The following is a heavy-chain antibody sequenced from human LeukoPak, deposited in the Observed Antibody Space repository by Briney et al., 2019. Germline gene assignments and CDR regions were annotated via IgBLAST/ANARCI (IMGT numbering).Heavy chain of an antibody. D-gene: IGHD3-22*01. CDR2: IYYSGST. Sequence: SETLSLTCTVSGGSISSSSYDWGWIRQPPGKGLEWIGSIYYSGSTYYNPSLKSRVTISVDMSKNQFSLKLSSVTAADTAVYYCVSDVYNSSGSRYFDYWGQGTLVTVSS. CDR1: GGSISSSSYD. J-gene: IGHJ4*02. V-gene: IGHV4-39*07. CDR3: VSDVYNSSGSRYFDY.